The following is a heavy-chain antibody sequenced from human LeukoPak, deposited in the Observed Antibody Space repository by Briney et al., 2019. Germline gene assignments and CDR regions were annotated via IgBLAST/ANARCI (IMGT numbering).Heavy chain of an antibody. D-gene: IGHD6-13*01. J-gene: IGHJ4*02. V-gene: IGHV3-33*01. CDR1: GFTFSSHG. CDR3: ARDVSYNSLDY. Sequence: GGSLRLSCATSGFTFSSHGFYWVRQAPGKGLEWVAVIWYDGSKKYYADSVKGRSTISRDNSKNTLYLEMNSLRAEDTAVYYCARDVSYNSLDYWGQGTLGTVSS. CDR2: IWYDGSKK.